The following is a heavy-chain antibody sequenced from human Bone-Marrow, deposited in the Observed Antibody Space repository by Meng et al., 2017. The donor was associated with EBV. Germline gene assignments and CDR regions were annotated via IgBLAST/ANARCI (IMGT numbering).Heavy chain of an antibody. V-gene: IGHV4-4*02. Sequence: VQLTESGPGLRKHSGTLSPTCAVSGGSISSNHWWSWVRQPPGKGLEWIGEIYHSGSTNFNPSLKSRVTLSLDNSKNQFSLKLSSVTAADTAVYYCARDRWELQKAFEYWGQGTLVTVSS. D-gene: IGHD1-26*01. CDR2: IYHSGST. CDR1: GGSISSNHW. J-gene: IGHJ4*02. CDR3: ARDRWELQKAFEY.